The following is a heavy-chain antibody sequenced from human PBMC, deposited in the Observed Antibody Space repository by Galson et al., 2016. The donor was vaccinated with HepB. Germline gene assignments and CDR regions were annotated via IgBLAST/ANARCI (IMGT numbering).Heavy chain of an antibody. CDR3: ARDRSRRRFLEWFLSDY. CDR2: INPNSGDT. J-gene: IGHJ4*02. D-gene: IGHD3-3*01. CDR1: EYSFTGNY. Sequence: SVKVSCKASEYSFTGNYIHWVRQAPGQGLEWMGWINPNSGDTNHAQKFQGRVTMTSDTSINTAYMELGSLTSDNTAVYYWARDRSRRRFLEWFLSDYWGQGTLVTVSS. V-gene: IGHV1-2*02.